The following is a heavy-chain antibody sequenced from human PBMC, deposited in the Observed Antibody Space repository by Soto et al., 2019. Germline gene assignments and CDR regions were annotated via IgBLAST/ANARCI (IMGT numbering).Heavy chain of an antibody. CDR3: ARSYGSSWYLCFDY. D-gene: IGHD6-13*01. CDR1: GFSLSTHGVG. J-gene: IGHJ4*02. CDR2: IYWNDEK. Sequence: SGPTLVNPTQTLTLTCTFSGFSLSTHGVGVGWIRQPPGRALEWLAVIYWNDEKYFSPSLKSSLTITKDTSKNQVVLTMTNMDPVDTGTYYCARSYGSSWYLCFDYWGQGALVTVPS. V-gene: IGHV2-5*01.